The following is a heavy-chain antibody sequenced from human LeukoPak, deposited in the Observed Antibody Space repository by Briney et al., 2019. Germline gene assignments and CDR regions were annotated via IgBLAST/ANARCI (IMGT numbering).Heavy chain of an antibody. CDR3: ARAPSGYYESSGYYFY. D-gene: IGHD3-22*01. Sequence: ASVKVSCKASGYTFTGYYMHWVRQAPGQGLEWMGWINPNSGGTNYAQKFQGRVTMARDMSISTAYMELSRLRSDDTAVYYCARAPSGYYESSGYYFYWGQGTLVTVSS. V-gene: IGHV1-2*02. J-gene: IGHJ4*02. CDR2: INPNSGGT. CDR1: GYTFTGYY.